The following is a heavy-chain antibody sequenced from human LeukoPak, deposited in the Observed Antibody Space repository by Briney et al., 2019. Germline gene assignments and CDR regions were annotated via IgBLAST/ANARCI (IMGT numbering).Heavy chain of an antibody. V-gene: IGHV3-7*03. CDR2: IKQDGSEK. J-gene: IGHJ6*02. CDR1: GFTFSSYW. D-gene: IGHD3-22*01. Sequence: GGSLRLSCAATGFTFSSYWMSWVRQAPGKGLEWVANIKQDGSEKYYVDSVKGRFTISRDNAKNSLYLQMNSLRAEDTAVYYCARALITMIIYYGMDVWGQGTTVTVSS. CDR3: ARALITMIIYYGMDV.